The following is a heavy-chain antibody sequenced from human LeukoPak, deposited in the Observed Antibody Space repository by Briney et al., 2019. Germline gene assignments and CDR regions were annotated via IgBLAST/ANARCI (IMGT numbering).Heavy chain of an antibody. Sequence: GGSLRLSCAASGFTFSSYAMSWVRQAPGKGLEWVSVISANDDSTYYADSVKGRFTISRDNSKNTLYLQMNSLRAEDTAAYYCAKRSGIAVAGEFDYWGQGTLVTVPS. D-gene: IGHD6-19*01. CDR3: AKRSGIAVAGEFDY. V-gene: IGHV3-23*01. CDR1: GFTFSSYA. J-gene: IGHJ4*02. CDR2: ISANDDST.